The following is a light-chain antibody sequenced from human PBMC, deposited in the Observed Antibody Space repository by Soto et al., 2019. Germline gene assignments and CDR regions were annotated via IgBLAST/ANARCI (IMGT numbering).Light chain of an antibody. CDR2: AAS. CDR3: QQDYSYPRT. J-gene: IGKJ1*01. V-gene: IGKV1-8*01. Sequence: AIRMTQSPSSLSASTGDRVTITCRASQGISSYLAWYQQKPGKAPKLLIYAASTLQSGVPSRFSGSGSGTDFTLTISCLQSEDFATYYCQQDYSYPRTFGQGTKVDSK. CDR1: QGISSY.